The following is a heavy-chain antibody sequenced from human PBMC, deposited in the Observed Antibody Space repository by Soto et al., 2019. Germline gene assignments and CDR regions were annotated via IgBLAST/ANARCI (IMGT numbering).Heavy chain of an antibody. J-gene: IGHJ4*02. D-gene: IGHD2-15*01. CDR3: VRTSLVVAAATREDY. CDR1: GFTFSSHW. Sequence: GGSLRLSCAASGFTFSSHWMHWVRQAPGKGLVWVSRINSDGSSTSYAGSVKGRFTISRDNAKNTLYLQMNSLRAEDSAVYYCVRTSLVVAAATREDYWGQGT. V-gene: IGHV3-74*01. CDR2: INSDGSST.